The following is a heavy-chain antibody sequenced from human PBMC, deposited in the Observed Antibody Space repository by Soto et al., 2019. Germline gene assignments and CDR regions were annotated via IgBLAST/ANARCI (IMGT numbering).Heavy chain of an antibody. Sequence: EVQLVESGGGLVKPGGSLRLSCAASGFTFSSYSMNWVRQAPGKGLEWVSSISSSSSYIYYADSVKGRFTISRDNAKNSLCLQMNSLRAEDTAVYYCAGGGTVTTLIVYWGQGTLVTVSS. CDR3: AGGGTVTTLIVY. J-gene: IGHJ4*02. CDR2: ISSSSSYI. D-gene: IGHD4-17*01. V-gene: IGHV3-21*01. CDR1: GFTFSSYS.